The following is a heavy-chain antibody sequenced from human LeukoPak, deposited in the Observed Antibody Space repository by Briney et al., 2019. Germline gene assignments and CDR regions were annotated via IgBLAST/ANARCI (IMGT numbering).Heavy chain of an antibody. D-gene: IGHD5-18*01. CDR1: GYTFTDYY. Sequence: SVKPSCKASGYTFTDYYMQWVRQAPGQGLEWMGWINPNSGDIYYAQKFQGRVTMTRDTSISTAYMELSRLTSEDTALYYCARDRSRGYTYAYDYWGEGTLVTVSS. CDR3: ARDRSRGYTYAYDY. J-gene: IGHJ4*02. CDR2: INPNSGDI. V-gene: IGHV1-2*02.